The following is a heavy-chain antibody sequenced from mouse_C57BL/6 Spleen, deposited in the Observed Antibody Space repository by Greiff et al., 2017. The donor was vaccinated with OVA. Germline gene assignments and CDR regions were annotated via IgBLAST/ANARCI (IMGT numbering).Heavy chain of an antibody. D-gene: IGHD2-3*01. Sequence: EVKLMESGPGLVKPSQSLSLTCSVTGYSITSGYYWNWIRQFPGNKLEWMGYISYDGSNNYNPSLKNRISITRDTSTNQFFLKLNSVTTEDTATYYCATDGSSFAYWGQGTLVTVSA. CDR3: ATDGSSFAY. CDR2: ISYDGSN. CDR1: GYSITSGYY. V-gene: IGHV3-6*01. J-gene: IGHJ3*01.